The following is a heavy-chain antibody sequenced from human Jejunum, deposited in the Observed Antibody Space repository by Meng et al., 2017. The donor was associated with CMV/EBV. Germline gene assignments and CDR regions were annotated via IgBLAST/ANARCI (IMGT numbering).Heavy chain of an antibody. D-gene: IGHD3-22*01. CDR1: GGSFSGYY. CDR2: INHKGDP. J-gene: IGHJ5*02. Sequence: QVQLQQWGAGLLKASETLSLTCEIHGGSFSGYYGSWIRQPPGKELEWIGEINHKGDPTYNPSLNGRFTISVDTSKKQVSLKLSSVTAADTAVYYCARGLDNYYELTWGQGTLVTVSS. V-gene: IGHV4-34*01. CDR3: ARGLDNYYELT.